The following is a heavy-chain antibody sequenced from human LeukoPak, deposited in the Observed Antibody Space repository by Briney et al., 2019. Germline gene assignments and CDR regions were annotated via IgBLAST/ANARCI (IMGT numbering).Heavy chain of an antibody. CDR3: ATQKKRWLQLGAFDI. Sequence: SETLSLTCTVSGGSISSYYWSWIRQPAGKGLEWIGRIYTSGSTNYNPSLKSRVTMSVDTSKNQFSLKLSSVTAADTAVYYCATQKKRWLQLGAFDIWGQGTMVTVSS. V-gene: IGHV4-4*07. CDR2: IYTSGST. D-gene: IGHD5-12*01. CDR1: GGSISSYY. J-gene: IGHJ3*02.